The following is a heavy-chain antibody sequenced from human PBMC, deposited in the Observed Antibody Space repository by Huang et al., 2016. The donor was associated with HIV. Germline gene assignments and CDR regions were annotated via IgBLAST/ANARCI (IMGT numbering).Heavy chain of an antibody. CDR2: LNPNSGKT. Sequence: QVQLVQSGPEVKKPGASVKVSCQTSGYIFSNDDINWVRQAPGQGLQWMGWLNPNSGKTAYGQKFQGRVTLTRSTSTGAAYMVLNSLTSQDTAVYYCARLTSGWYQDYWGQGTLVTVSS. J-gene: IGHJ4*02. CDR3: ARLTSGWYQDY. CDR1: GYIFSNDD. D-gene: IGHD6-19*01. V-gene: IGHV1-8*01.